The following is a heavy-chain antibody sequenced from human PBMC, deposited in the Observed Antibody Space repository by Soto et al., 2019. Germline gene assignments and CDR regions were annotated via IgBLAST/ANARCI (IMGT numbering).Heavy chain of an antibody. Sequence: QVQLVQSGAEVKKPGASVKVSCKTSGYTFTSYGVTWVRQAPGQGLEWMGWISAYNRNTNYEQKLQGRVTMTTDRSTSTAFLELTSLRSDNTAVYYCARNRITFSGYDRRGFDYWGQGTLVTVSP. D-gene: IGHD5-12*01. V-gene: IGHV1-18*04. CDR2: ISAYNRNT. CDR3: ARNRITFSGYDRRGFDY. CDR1: GYTFTSYG. J-gene: IGHJ4*02.